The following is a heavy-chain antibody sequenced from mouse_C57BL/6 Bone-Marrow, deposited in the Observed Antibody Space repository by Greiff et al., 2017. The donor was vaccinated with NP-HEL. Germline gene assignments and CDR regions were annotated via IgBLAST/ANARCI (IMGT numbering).Heavy chain of an antibody. J-gene: IGHJ2*01. CDR2: IWSGGST. Sequence: QVQLQQSGPGLVQPSQCLSITCTVSGFSLTSYGVHWVRQSPGKGLEWLGVIWSGGSTDYNAAFITRLSISKDNSKKQAFFHMISLQADDTAIYYCARNKIYYGNYDFDYWGQGTTLTVSS. V-gene: IGHV2-2*01. D-gene: IGHD2-1*01. CDR1: GFSLTSYG. CDR3: ARNKIYYGNYDFDY.